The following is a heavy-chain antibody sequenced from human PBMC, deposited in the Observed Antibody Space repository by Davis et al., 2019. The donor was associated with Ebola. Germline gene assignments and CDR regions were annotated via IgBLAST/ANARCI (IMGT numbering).Heavy chain of an antibody. J-gene: IGHJ4*02. CDR3: AKATTGNAPSFDH. CDR1: GSSFNNFG. D-gene: IGHD2-8*02. Sequence: PGGSLRPSCAASGSSFNNFGISWVRQSPGKGLEWVSTFGGLDGGPNYGASVRGRFTNSRDNSRNTVYLQMNSLSADDTAAYYCAKATTGNAPSFDHWGQGVLVTVSS. CDR2: FGGLDGGP. V-gene: IGHV3-23*01.